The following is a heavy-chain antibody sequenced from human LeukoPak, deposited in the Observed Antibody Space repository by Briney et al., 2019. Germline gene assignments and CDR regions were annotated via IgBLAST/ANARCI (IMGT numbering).Heavy chain of an antibody. CDR3: ARVDKGKGDGFNGGDYYGMDV. CDR2: IYYSGST. D-gene: IGHD5-24*01. J-gene: IGHJ6*02. V-gene: IGHV4-59*12. CDR1: GGSISSYY. Sequence: SETLSLTCTVSGGSISSYYWSWIRQPPGKGLEWIGYIYYSGSTNYNPSLKSRVTISVDTSKNQFSLKLSSVTAADTAVYYCARVDKGKGDGFNGGDYYGMDVWGQGTTVTVSS.